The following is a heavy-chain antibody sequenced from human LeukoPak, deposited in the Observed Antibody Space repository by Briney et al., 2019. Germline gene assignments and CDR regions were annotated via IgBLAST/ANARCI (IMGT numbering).Heavy chain of an antibody. J-gene: IGHJ5*02. CDR2: ITGSGART. CDR1: GFTFSSYA. Sequence: PGGSLRLSCAASGFTFSSYAMTWVRQAPGKGLEWVSAITGSGARTFYADPVKGRFTVFRDNAKNTLYLQMNSLSAEDAAAYYCARDFRSDFPNWFDPWGRGALVTVSS. D-gene: IGHD3-3*01. CDR3: ARDFRSDFPNWFDP. V-gene: IGHV3-23*01.